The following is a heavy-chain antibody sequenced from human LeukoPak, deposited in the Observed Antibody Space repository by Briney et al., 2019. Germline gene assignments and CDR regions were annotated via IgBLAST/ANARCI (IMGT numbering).Heavy chain of an antibody. CDR3: AGGSSDWYPNWLDP. CDR2: ISRSSDTI. J-gene: IGHJ5*02. D-gene: IGHD6-13*01. Sequence: PGGSLRLSCAASGFTFSDYTMNWVRQAPGKGLECISYISRSSDTIYYADSVKGRFTISRDNSKNTLYLQMNSLRAEDTAVYYCAGGSSDWYPNWLDPWGQGTPVTVSS. CDR1: GFTFSDYT. V-gene: IGHV3-48*01.